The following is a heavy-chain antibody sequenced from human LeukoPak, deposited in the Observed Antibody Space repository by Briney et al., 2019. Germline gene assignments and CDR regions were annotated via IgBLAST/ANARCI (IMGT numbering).Heavy chain of an antibody. CDR1: GDSISSSSYY. J-gene: IGHJ5*02. CDR3: ARYLPTGTGFDP. V-gene: IGHV4-39*01. D-gene: IGHD1-1*01. CDR2: TYYSGNT. Sequence: SETLSLTCTVSGDSISSSSYYWTWIRQPPGKGLEWIGSTYYSGNTYYNLSLKSRVTISVDTSKSQFSLKLSSVTAADMAVYYWARYLPTGTGFDPWGQGTLVTVSS.